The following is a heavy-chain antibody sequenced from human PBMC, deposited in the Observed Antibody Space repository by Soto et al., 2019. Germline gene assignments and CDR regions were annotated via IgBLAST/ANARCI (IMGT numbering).Heavy chain of an antibody. J-gene: IGHJ6*02. CDR2: IYHSGST. CDR1: GGSISSGGYS. V-gene: IGHV4-30-2*01. CDR3: ARVAAAASYGMDV. Sequence: SETLSLTCAVSGGSISSGGYSWSWIRQPPGKGLEWIGYIYHSGSTYYNPSLKSRVTISVDRSKNQFSLKLSSVTAADTAVYYCARVAAAASYGMDVWGQGTTVTVSS. D-gene: IGHD6-13*01.